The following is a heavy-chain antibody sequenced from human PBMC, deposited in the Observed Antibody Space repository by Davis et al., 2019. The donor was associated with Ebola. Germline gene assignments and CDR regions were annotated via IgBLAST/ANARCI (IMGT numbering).Heavy chain of an antibody. J-gene: IGHJ6*02. CDR2: ISAYNGNT. CDR3: ARVIGDFYYYGMDV. D-gene: IGHD2-21*01. V-gene: IGHV1-18*01. CDR1: GGTFSSYA. Sequence: ASVKVSCKASGGTFSSYAISWVRQAPGQGLEWMGWISAYNGNTNYAQKLQGRVTMTTDTSTSTAYMELRSLRSDDTAVYYCARVIGDFYYYGMDVWGQGTTVTVSS.